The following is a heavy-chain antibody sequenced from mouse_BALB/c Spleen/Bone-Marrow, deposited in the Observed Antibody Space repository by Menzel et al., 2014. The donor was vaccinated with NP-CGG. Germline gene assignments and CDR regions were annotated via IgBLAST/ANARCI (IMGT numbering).Heavy chain of an antibody. CDR3: TRETSWYMGD. J-gene: IGHJ2*01. V-gene: IGHV1S29*02. CDR2: IYPYNGGT. CDR1: GYTFTDYN. D-gene: IGHD1-1*02. Sequence: VHVKQSGPELVKPGASVKISCKASGYTFTDYNIHWVKQSHGKSPEWIGYIYPYNGGTGYKQKFKSKATLTVDNSSSTAYMELRSLTSEDSAVYYCTRETSWYMGDWGQGTTLTVSS.